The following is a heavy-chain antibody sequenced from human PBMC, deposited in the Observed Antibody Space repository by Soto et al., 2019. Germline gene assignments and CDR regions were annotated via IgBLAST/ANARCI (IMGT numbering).Heavy chain of an antibody. CDR1: GFSFSTYA. Sequence: EVQLLESGGGLAQPGGSLRLSCAASGFSFSTYAMSWVRQAPGKGLEWVSVISGSGGGIYYADSVKGRFSISRDNSKNTLDLQMNSLRAEDTAGYYCAKGATNTMYNWFDPWGQGTLVTVSS. D-gene: IGHD2-2*01. CDR2: ISGSGGGI. J-gene: IGHJ5*02. V-gene: IGHV3-23*01. CDR3: AKGATNTMYNWFDP.